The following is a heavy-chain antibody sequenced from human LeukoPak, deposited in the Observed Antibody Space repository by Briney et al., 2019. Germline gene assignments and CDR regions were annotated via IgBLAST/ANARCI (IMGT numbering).Heavy chain of an antibody. CDR3: ARVKTSQSHVFDI. CDR2: INHSGST. V-gene: IGHV4-34*01. CDR1: GGSFSGYY. J-gene: IGHJ3*02. Sequence: SETLSLTCAVYGGSFSGYYWIWIRQPPGKGLEWIGEINHSGSTNYNPSLKSRVTISVDTSKNQFSLKLSSVTAADTAVYYCARVKTSQSHVFDIWGQGTMVTVSS.